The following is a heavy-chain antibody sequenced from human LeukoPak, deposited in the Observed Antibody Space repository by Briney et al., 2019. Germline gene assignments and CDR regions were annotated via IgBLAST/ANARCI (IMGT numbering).Heavy chain of an antibody. V-gene: IGHV5-51*01. D-gene: IGHD5-18*01. Sequence: GESLKISCKGSGYSFTSYWIGWVRQMPGKGLEWMVIIYPGDSDTRYSPSFQGQVTISANKSISTAYLQWSSLKASDTAMYYCARLGYSYGSRYYYGMDVWGQGTTVTVSS. CDR2: IYPGDSDT. CDR3: ARLGYSYGSRYYYGMDV. J-gene: IGHJ6*02. CDR1: GYSFTSYW.